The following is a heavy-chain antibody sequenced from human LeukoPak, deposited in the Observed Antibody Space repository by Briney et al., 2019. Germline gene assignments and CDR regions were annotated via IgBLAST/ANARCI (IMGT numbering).Heavy chain of an antibody. CDR3: ARGVPYDSWSGPHYSDY. Sequence: GGSLRLTCAASRFTLSTYWMSWVRQAPGKGLEWVAHIKQDGSQEYYVDSVKGRFTISRDSAKNSLYLQMNSLRAEDTAVYYCARGVPYDSWSGPHYSDYWGQGTLVTVSS. J-gene: IGHJ4*02. CDR2: IKQDGSQE. V-gene: IGHV3-7*01. CDR1: RFTLSTYW. D-gene: IGHD3-3*01.